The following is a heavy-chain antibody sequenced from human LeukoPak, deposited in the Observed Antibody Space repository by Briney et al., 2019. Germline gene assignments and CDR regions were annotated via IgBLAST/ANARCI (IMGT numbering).Heavy chain of an antibody. Sequence: GESLKISCKGSGYIFTSYWIGWVRQMPGKGLEWMGIIYPGDSDTRYSPSFQGQVTISADKSISTAYLQWSSLKASDTAMYYCARLVTVTTLGPLSAFDIWGQGTMVTVSS. J-gene: IGHJ3*02. V-gene: IGHV5-51*01. CDR1: GYIFTSYW. CDR3: ARLVTVTTLGPLSAFDI. CDR2: IYPGDSDT. D-gene: IGHD4-17*01.